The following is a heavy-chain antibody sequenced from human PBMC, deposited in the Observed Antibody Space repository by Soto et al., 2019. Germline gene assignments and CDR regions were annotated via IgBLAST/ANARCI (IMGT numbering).Heavy chain of an antibody. CDR2: MNPKSGNT. J-gene: IGHJ6*02. D-gene: IGHD3-10*01. V-gene: IGHV1-8*01. Sequence: GASVKVSCKASGYTFTSYDINWVRQATGQGLEWMGWMNPKSGNTGYAQKFQGRVTMTRNTSISTAYMELSSLRSEDTAVYYCARGGEIWFGELLYRLTGTRLYYYGMDVWGQGTTVTVSS. CDR1: GYTFTSYD. CDR3: ARGGEIWFGELLYRLTGTRLYYYGMDV.